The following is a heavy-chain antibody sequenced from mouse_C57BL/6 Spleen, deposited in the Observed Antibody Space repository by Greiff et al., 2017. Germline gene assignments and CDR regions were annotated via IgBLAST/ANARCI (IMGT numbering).Heavy chain of an antibody. Sequence: ESGPGMVKPSQSLSLTCTVSGYPITSGYDWHWIRHLPGNKLEWMGYISYSGSTNYNPSLKSRISITSDTSKNHFFLKVNTVTTTDPATYYSARDGAGVYASSYWYFDVWGTGTTVTVSS. CDR3: ARDGAGVYASSYWYFDV. CDR2: ISYSGST. J-gene: IGHJ1*03. CDR1: GYPITSGYD. V-gene: IGHV3-1*01. D-gene: IGHD1-1*01.